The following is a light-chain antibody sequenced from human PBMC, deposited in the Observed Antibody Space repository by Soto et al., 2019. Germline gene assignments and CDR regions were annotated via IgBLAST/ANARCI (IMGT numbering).Light chain of an antibody. Sequence: DVQMTESPSSLVASVGGRVTITCRASQGITTHINWFQQKAGKAPNLLISAASSLQSGVPSRFSGSGSGRDFTLTITSLQPEDSATYYCQQSYTTPRTFGGGTKV. V-gene: IGKV1-39*01. CDR1: QGITTH. J-gene: IGKJ4*01. CDR2: AAS. CDR3: QQSYTTPRT.